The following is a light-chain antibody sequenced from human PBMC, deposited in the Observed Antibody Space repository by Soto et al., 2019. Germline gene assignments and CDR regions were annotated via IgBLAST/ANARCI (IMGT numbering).Light chain of an antibody. CDR2: KAS. CDR3: QHYNSYWT. CDR1: QSISSW. J-gene: IGKJ1*01. V-gene: IGKV1-5*03. Sequence: DIQMTQSPSTLSASVGDRVTITCRASQSISSWLAWYQQKPGKAPKLLIYKASSLESGVPSRFSCSGSGSEFTLTISSLQPDYFATYYCQHYNSYWTFGQGTKVEIK.